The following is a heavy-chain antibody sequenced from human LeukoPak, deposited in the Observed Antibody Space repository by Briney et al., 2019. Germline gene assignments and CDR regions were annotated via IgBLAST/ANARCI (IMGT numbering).Heavy chain of an antibody. CDR1: GYTFTGYY. CDR3: ARGRPGRDRYDYKSSGYRREYFQH. Sequence: ASVKVSCKASGYTFTGYYMHWVRQTPGQGLEWMGWINPSSGNTNYVQKFQGRVTMTRDTSITTAYMELRRLRSDDTAVYYCARGRPGRDRYDYKSSGYRREYFQHWGQGTLVTVSS. V-gene: IGHV1-2*02. D-gene: IGHD3-22*01. J-gene: IGHJ1*01. CDR2: INPSSGNT.